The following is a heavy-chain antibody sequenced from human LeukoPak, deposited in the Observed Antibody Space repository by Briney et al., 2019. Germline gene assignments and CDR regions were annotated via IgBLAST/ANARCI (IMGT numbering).Heavy chain of an antibody. CDR2: IYHSGST. CDR3: ASTVISGYRIGY. V-gene: IGHV4-38-2*01. Sequence: SETLSLTCAVSGYSISSGYYWGWIRQPPGKGLEWIGSIYHSGSTNYNPSLKSRVTISVDTSKNQFSLKLSSVTAADTAVYYCASTVISGYRIGYWGQGTLVTVSS. J-gene: IGHJ4*02. CDR1: GYSISSGYY. D-gene: IGHD3-22*01.